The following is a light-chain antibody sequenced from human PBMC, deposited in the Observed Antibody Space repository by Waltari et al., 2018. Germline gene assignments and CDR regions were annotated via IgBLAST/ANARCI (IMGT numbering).Light chain of an antibody. J-gene: IGKJ1*01. CDR1: QGIRYD. CDR2: AAS. Sequence: AIQMTQSPSSLSASVGEKVTITCRASQGIRYDLGWYQQKPGKAPKLLIYAASSLQSGVPSRFSGGGAGTEFTLTISSLQPEDFATYYCLQDYNYPWTFGQGTKVEIK. V-gene: IGKV1-6*01. CDR3: LQDYNYPWT.